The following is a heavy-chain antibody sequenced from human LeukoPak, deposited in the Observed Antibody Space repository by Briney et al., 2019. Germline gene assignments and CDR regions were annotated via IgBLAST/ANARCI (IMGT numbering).Heavy chain of an antibody. CDR3: ATVSSYYYYGMDV. CDR2: IIPIFGTA. CDR1: GGTFSSYA. J-gene: IGHJ6*02. V-gene: IGHV1-69*05. D-gene: IGHD6-13*01. Sequence: ASVKVSCKASGGTFSSYAISWVRQAPGQGLEWMGGIIPIFGTANYAQKFQGRVTMTTDTSTSTAYMELRSLRSDDTAVYYCATVSSYYYYGMDVWGQGTTVTVSS.